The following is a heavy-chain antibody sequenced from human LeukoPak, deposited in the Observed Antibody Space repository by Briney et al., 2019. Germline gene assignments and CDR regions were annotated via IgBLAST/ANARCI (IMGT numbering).Heavy chain of an antibody. CDR2: IYYSGST. J-gene: IGHJ4*02. Sequence: PSETLSLTCTVSGGSVNNDNYYWSWIRQPPGKGLEWIGSIYYSGSTYYTPSLKSRVTISVDTSKNQFSLKLSSVTAADAAVYYCARHASRSSYSDKTNYFDFWGQGALVTVSS. D-gene: IGHD2-15*01. V-gene: IGHV4-39*01. CDR1: GGSVNNDNYY. CDR3: ARHASRSSYSDKTNYFDF.